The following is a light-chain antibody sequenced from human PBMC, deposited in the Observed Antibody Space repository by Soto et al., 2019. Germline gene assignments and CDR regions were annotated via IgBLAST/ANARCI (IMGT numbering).Light chain of an antibody. Sequence: QSVLTQPPSVSGAPGQRVTISCTGSSSNIGGNYNVHWYQQFPGTAPKLLIYDDINRPSGVPDRFSGSKSGTSASLAITGLQAEDEADYYCQSYDSSLSGVLFGGGTKLTVL. CDR3: QSYDSSLSGVL. V-gene: IGLV1-40*01. CDR1: SSNIGGNYN. CDR2: DDI. J-gene: IGLJ2*01.